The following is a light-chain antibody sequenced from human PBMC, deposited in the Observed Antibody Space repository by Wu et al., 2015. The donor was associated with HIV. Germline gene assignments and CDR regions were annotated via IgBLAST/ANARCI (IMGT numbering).Light chain of an antibody. Sequence: DIVLTQSPATLSLSPGERATLSCRASQNVDNYLAWYQQKLGQAPRLLIYDASKRATGIPTRFTGSGSGTNFTLSITSLEPEDFAVYYCQQRRSWPLTFGQGTHLEIK. V-gene: IGKV3-11*01. CDR2: DAS. J-gene: IGKJ5*01. CDR3: QQRRSWPLT. CDR1: QNVDNY.